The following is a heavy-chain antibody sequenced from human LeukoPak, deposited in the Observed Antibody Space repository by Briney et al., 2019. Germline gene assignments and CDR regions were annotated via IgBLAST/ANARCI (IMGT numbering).Heavy chain of an antibody. J-gene: IGHJ4*02. D-gene: IGHD3-16*02. CDR3: ARVAWIPIGGVIVTAFDY. CDR1: GGSFSGYY. CDR2: INHSGST. Sequence: SETLSLTCAVYGGSFSGYYWSWIRQPPGKGLEWIGEINHSGSTNYNPSLKSRVTISLDKSKTQFSLTLNSVAAADTAVYYCARVAWIPIGGVIVTAFDYWGQGTLVTVSS. V-gene: IGHV4-34*01.